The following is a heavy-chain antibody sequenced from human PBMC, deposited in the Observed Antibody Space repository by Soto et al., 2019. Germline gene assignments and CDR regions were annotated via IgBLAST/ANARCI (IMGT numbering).Heavy chain of an antibody. CDR1: GGSFSDYS. CDR2: INDSGST. J-gene: IGHJ4*02. CDR3: ARGSHKLHSYDSSGFYHYVDY. Sequence: SETLSLTCAVYGGSFSDYSWTWIRQPPGKGLEWIGEINDSGSTNYTPSLERRVTISRDASKNRFSLKLSSVTAADTAVYYCARGSHKLHSYDSSGFYHYVDYWGQGSLVTVSS. V-gene: IGHV4-34*01. D-gene: IGHD3-22*01.